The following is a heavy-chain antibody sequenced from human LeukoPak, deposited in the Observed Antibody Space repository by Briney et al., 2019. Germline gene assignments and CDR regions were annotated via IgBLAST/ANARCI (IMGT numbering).Heavy chain of an antibody. CDR1: GGSISSSTYF. Sequence: SETLPLTCSVSGGSISSSTYFWGWIRQPPGKGLEWIGSIYYSGITYYNASLKGRVTISVDTSKNQFSLKLSSVTAADTAVYYCARHGPNSGSDSEYFQHWGQGTLVTVSS. V-gene: IGHV4-39*01. J-gene: IGHJ1*01. CDR3: ARHGPNSGSDSEYFQH. D-gene: IGHD1-26*01. CDR2: IYYSGIT.